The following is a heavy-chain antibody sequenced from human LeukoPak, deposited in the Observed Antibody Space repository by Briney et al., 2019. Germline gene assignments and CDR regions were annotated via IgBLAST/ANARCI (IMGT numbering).Heavy chain of an antibody. Sequence: GGSLRLSCAASGFTFSSYAMHWVRQAPGKGLEWVAVISYDGSNKYYADSVKGRFTISRDNSKNTLYLQMNSLRAEDTAAYYCAGGVNSNFDYWGQGTLITVSS. CDR1: GFTFSSYA. CDR2: ISYDGSNK. D-gene: IGHD4-11*01. V-gene: IGHV3-30-3*01. CDR3: AGGVNSNFDY. J-gene: IGHJ4*02.